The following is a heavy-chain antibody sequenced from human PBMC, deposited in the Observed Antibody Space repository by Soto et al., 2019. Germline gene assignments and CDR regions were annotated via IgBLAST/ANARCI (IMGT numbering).Heavy chain of an antibody. Sequence: QVQLVQSGAEVKKPGSSVKVSCKASGGTFSSYTISWVRQAPGQGLEWMGRIIPILGIANYAQKFQGRVTITAHKSTSTAYMELSSLRSEDTAVYYCARSSGYDGYYGMDVWGQGTTVTVSS. J-gene: IGHJ6*02. V-gene: IGHV1-69*02. CDR3: ARSSGYDGYYGMDV. D-gene: IGHD5-12*01. CDR1: GGTFSSYT. CDR2: IIPILGIA.